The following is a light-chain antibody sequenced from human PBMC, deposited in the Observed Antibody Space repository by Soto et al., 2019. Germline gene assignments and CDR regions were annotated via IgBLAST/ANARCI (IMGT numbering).Light chain of an antibody. J-gene: IGKJ4*01. V-gene: IGKV3-15*01. CDR2: GAS. CDR1: QSVSSN. Sequence: EIVMTQSPATLSVSPVERATLSCMASQSVSSNLAWYQQKPGQAPRLLIYGASTRATGIPARFSGSGSGTEFTLTISSLQSEDFAVYYCQQYNNWLRTFGGGTKVDIK. CDR3: QQYNNWLRT.